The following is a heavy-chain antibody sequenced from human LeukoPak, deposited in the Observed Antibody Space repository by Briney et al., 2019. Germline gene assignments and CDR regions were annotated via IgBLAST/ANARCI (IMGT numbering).Heavy chain of an antibody. CDR3: ARSRTGVYLTNFDL. CDR2: MSPNSANT. Sequence: GASVKVSCKASGYTFTSYDINWVRQATGQGLEWMGWMSPNSANTGYAQKFQGRVTITRNTSISTAYMELSSLRSEDTAVYYCARSRTGVYLTNFDLWGRGTLVTVSS. CDR1: GYTFTSYD. J-gene: IGHJ2*01. D-gene: IGHD5/OR15-5a*01. V-gene: IGHV1-8*03.